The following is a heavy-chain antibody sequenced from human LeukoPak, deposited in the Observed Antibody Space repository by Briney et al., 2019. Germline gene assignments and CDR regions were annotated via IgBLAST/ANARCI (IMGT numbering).Heavy chain of an antibody. Sequence: PGGSLSLSCAATGFTFSSYAMSWVRQAPGKRLEWVSAMTGSGGSTYYADSVKGRFTISGDNSKNTLYLQMNSLRAEDTAVYYCARESSSTWYGSLDYWGQGTLVTVSS. V-gene: IGHV3-23*01. CDR1: GFTFSSYA. CDR2: MTGSGGST. CDR3: ARESSSTWYGSLDY. D-gene: IGHD6-13*01. J-gene: IGHJ4*02.